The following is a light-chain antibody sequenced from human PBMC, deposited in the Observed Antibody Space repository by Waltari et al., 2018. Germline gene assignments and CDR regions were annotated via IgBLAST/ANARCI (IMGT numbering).Light chain of an antibody. CDR1: QSIYSTY. Sequence: EIVLTQSPGTLSLSPGETPTLSCRASQSIYSTYLAWYQQKPGQAPRLLIYRASNRATGVPDRFSGSGSGTDFTLTISSLQAEDVAVYYCLQYFDASRTFGQGTKLEIK. CDR3: LQYFDASRT. V-gene: IGKV3-20*01. J-gene: IGKJ2*01. CDR2: RAS.